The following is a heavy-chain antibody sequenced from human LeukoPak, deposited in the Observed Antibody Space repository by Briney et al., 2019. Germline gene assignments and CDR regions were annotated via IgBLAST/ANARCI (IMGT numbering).Heavy chain of an antibody. V-gene: IGHV4-59*08. CDR3: ARWVTASSIDY. Sequence: NTSETLSLTCTVSGGSISTYYWSWNRQPPGKGLERIGYIDYSGSTNYNPSLKSRVTISVDTSKNQFSLKLSSVTAADTAVYYCARWVTASSIDYRGQGTLVTVSS. CDR2: IDYSGST. CDR1: GGSISTYY. D-gene: IGHD6-6*01. J-gene: IGHJ4*02.